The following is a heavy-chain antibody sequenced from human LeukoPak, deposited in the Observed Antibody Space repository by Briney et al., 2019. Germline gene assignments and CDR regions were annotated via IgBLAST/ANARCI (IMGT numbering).Heavy chain of an antibody. D-gene: IGHD5-18*01. CDR3: ARAQYIYYMDV. J-gene: IGHJ6*03. V-gene: IGHV3-74*01. CDR2: INSDGSST. CDR1: GFTFSSYW. Sequence: GGSLRLSCAASGFTFSSYWMHWVRQAPGKGLVWVSRINSDGSSTSYADSVKGRFTISRDNAKNTLYLQMNSLRAEGTAVYYCARAQYIYYMDVWGKGTTVTVSS.